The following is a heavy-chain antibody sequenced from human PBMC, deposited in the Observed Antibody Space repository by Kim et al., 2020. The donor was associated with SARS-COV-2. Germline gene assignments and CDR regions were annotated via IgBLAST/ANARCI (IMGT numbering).Heavy chain of an antibody. V-gene: IGHV3-11*01. CDR3: ATTPGDSSSLYYYYGMDV. Sequence: KGRFTISRDNAKNSLYLQMNSLRAEDPAVYYCATTPGDSSSLYYYYGMDVWGQGTTVTVSS. D-gene: IGHD6-6*01. J-gene: IGHJ6*02.